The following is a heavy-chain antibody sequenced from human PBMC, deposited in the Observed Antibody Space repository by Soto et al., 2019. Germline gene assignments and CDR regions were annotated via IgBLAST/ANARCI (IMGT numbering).Heavy chain of an antibody. D-gene: IGHD4-17*01. CDR1: GYTFTSYD. V-gene: IGHV1-8*01. J-gene: IGHJ4*02. CDR3: ARGSTTVTTRSDY. CDR2: MNPNSGNT. Sequence: VKVSCKASGYTFTSYDINWVRQATGQGLEWMGWMNPNSGNTGYAQKFQGRVTMTRNTSISTAYMELSSLRSEDTAVYYCARGSTTVTTRSDYWGQGTLVTVSS.